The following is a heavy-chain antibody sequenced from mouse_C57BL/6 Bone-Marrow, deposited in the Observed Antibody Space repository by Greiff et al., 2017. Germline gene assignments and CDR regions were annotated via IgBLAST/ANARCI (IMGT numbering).Heavy chain of an antibody. CDR1: GYTFTSYW. D-gene: IGHD2-4*01. J-gene: IGHJ3*01. V-gene: IGHV1-69*01. CDR2: IDPSDSYT. Sequence: VQLQQPGAELVMPGASVKLSCKASGYTFTSYWMHWVKQRPGQGLEWIGEIDPSDSYTNYNQKFKGKSTLTVDKSSSTAYMQLSSLTSEDSAVYYCARDYDYSWCAYWGQGTLVTVSA. CDR3: ARDYDYSWCAY.